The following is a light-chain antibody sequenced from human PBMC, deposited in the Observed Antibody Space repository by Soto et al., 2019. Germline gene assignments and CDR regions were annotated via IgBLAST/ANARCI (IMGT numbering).Light chain of an antibody. Sequence: QSALTQSASVSGSPGQSITISCTGTSSDVGGYNYFSWYQQHPGKAPKLMIYDVTYRPSVVSNRFSGSNAGNAASLTISVLQAEDEADYYCSSYTGSTSYVFGPGTKLTVL. V-gene: IGLV2-14*01. CDR2: DVT. CDR3: SSYTGSTSYV. J-gene: IGLJ1*01. CDR1: SSDVGGYNY.